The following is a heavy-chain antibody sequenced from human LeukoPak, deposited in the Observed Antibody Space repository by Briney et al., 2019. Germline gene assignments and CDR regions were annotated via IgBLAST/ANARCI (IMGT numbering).Heavy chain of an antibody. D-gene: IGHD4-23*01. V-gene: IGHV3-23*01. CDR3: PKPLLTPGN. J-gene: IGHJ4*02. CDR1: GFTFSSYG. Sequence: GGSLRLSCAASGFTFSSYGLNWVRQAPGKGLEWVSVISGSGGSTYYADSVKGRFTISRDNSRNALYLQLSRLRVDDTAFYYCPKPLLTPGNWGPGTLVTVSS. CDR2: ISGSGGST.